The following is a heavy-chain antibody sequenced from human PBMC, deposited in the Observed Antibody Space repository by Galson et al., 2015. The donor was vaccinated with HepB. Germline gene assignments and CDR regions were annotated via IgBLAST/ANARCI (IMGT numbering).Heavy chain of an antibody. J-gene: IGHJ5*02. CDR2: LSPYNCDT. D-gene: IGHD2-15*01. V-gene: IGHV1-18*01. CDR3: ARGALVVVVGATQNNWFDP. Sequence: SVKVSCKASGYTFSTYSITWVRQAPGQGLEWMGWLSPYNCDTEYARKFQGRVTMTTDTSTSTAYMELRSLRSDDTAVYYCARGALVVVVGATQNNWFDPWGQGTLVTVSS. CDR1: GYTFSTYS.